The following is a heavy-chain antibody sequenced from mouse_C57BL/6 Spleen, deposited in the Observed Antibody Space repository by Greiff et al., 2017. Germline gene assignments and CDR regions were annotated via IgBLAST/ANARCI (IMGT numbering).Heavy chain of an antibody. Sequence: VQLQQSGAELVRPGASVTLSCKASGYTFTDYEMHWVKQTPVHGLEWIGAIDPETGGTAYNQKFKGKAILTADKSSGTAYMELRSLTSEDSAVYYCTRKGLYYGSSSYAMDYWGQGTSVTVSS. CDR1: GYTFTDYE. D-gene: IGHD1-1*01. V-gene: IGHV1-15*01. CDR2: IDPETGGT. J-gene: IGHJ4*01. CDR3: TRKGLYYGSSSYAMDY.